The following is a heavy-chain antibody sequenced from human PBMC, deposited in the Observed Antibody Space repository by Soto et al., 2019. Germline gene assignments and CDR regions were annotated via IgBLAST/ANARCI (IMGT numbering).Heavy chain of an antibody. D-gene: IGHD1-26*01. CDR3: AKDVAVEGATVRAFDM. J-gene: IGHJ3*02. Sequence: EVRLLESGGGLVQPGGSLRLSCAASGFTFRSHAMNWVRQSPGKGLEWISVMSGSGGTTFYADSVKGRFTISRDNPKNTLFLQMNSLRVEDTAVYYCAKDVAVEGATVRAFDMWGQGTMVIVSS. CDR1: GFTFRSHA. CDR2: MSGSGGTT. V-gene: IGHV3-23*01.